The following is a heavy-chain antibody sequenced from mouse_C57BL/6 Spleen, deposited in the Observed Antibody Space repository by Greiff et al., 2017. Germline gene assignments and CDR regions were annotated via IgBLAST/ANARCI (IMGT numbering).Heavy chain of an antibody. V-gene: IGHV1-52*01. CDR2: IDPSDSET. CDR3: ARDGYDDGRYSIDY. D-gene: IGHD2-2*01. CDR1: GFTFTSYW. Sequence: VQLQQSGAELVRPGSSVKLSCKASGFTFTSYWMHWVKQRPIQGLEWIGNIDPSDSETQYKQKFKDKATLTVDKSSSTAYMQLSSLTSEDSAVNYCARDGYDDGRYSIDYWGQGTTLTVSS. J-gene: IGHJ2*01.